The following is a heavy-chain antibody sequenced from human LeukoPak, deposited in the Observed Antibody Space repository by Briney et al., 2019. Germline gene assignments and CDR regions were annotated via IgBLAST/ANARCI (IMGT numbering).Heavy chain of an antibody. Sequence: SVKVSCKASGGTFSSYAISWVRQAPGQGLEWMGGIIPIFGTANYAQKFQGRVTITADESTSTAYMELSSLRSEDTAVHYCARGVWYCSSTSCYYYYYYYYMDVWGKGTTVTVSS. CDR3: ARGVWYCSSTSCYYYYYYYYMDV. CDR2: IIPIFGTA. J-gene: IGHJ6*03. CDR1: GGTFSSYA. D-gene: IGHD2-2*01. V-gene: IGHV1-69*13.